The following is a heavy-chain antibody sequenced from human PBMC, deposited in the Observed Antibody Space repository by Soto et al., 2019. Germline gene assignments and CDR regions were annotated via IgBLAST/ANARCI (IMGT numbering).Heavy chain of an antibody. D-gene: IGHD2-15*01. J-gene: IGHJ3*02. CDR2: INPNSGGT. CDR1: GYTLTRHY. V-gene: IGHV1-2*04. Sequence: ASVKGSCKASGYTLTRHYIHCVRQAPGQRPEWMGWINPNSGGTNYAQKFQGWVTMTRDTSISTAYMELSRLRSDDTAVYYCARGGTVEVADPDHDAFDIWGQGTMVTVSS. CDR3: ARGGTVEVADPDHDAFDI.